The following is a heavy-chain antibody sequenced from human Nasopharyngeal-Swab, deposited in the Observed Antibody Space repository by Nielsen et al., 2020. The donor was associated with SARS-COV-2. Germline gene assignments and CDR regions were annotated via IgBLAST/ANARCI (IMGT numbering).Heavy chain of an antibody. V-gene: IGHV4-30-4*01. J-gene: IGHJ6*02. D-gene: IGHD4-11*01. CDR3: AISNVGFYYYGMDV. Sequence: SETLSLTCTVSGGSISSGDYYWSWIRQPPGKGLEWIGYIYYSGSTYYNRSLKSRVTISIDTSRPQFSLKLSSVTAADTAVYYCAISNVGFYYYGMDVWGQGTTVTVSS. CDR1: GGSISSGDYY. CDR2: IYYSGST.